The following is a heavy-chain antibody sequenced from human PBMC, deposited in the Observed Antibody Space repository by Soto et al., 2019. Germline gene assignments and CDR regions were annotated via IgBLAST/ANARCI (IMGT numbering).Heavy chain of an antibody. CDR1: GDSISNYY. CDR2: VHSNGNT. D-gene: IGHD2-2*01. V-gene: IGHV4-59*12. Sequence: PSETLSLTCTVPGDSISNYYWAWIRQPPGKGLEWIGYVHSNGNTHHNPSLKSRVTISMDTSKNQFSLNLNSVTAADTAVYYCARVPDRWGQGTLVTVSS. CDR3: ARVPDR. J-gene: IGHJ5*02.